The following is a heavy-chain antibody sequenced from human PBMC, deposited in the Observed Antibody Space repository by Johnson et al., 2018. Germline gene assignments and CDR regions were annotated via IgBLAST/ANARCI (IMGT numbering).Heavy chain of an antibody. Sequence: QVQLVQSGGGVVQPGRSLRLSCAASGFTFSTFGMHWVRQAPGKGLEWVAVISRDGGYKYYTDSVKGRFTISRDNSENTLYLQMNSLRAEETAVYYCATQIMITFGGVIAFDYWGQGTLVTVSS. J-gene: IGHJ4*02. CDR3: ATQIMITFGGVIAFDY. CDR1: GFTFSTFG. V-gene: IGHV3-30*03. D-gene: IGHD3-16*02. CDR2: ISRDGGYK.